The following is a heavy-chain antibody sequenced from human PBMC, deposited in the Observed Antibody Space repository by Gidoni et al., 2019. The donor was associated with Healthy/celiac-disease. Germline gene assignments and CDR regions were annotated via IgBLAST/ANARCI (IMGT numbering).Heavy chain of an antibody. CDR3: ARTLEYDFWSGYYFDY. D-gene: IGHD3-3*01. CDR1: GGSISSYY. Sequence: QVQLQESGPGLVKPSETLSLTCTVSGGSISSYYWSWIRQPPGKGLEWIGYIYYSGSTNYNPSLKSRVTISVDTSKNQFSLKLSSVTAADTAVYYCARTLEYDFWSGYYFDYWGQGTLVTVSS. J-gene: IGHJ4*02. V-gene: IGHV4-59*01. CDR2: IYYSGST.